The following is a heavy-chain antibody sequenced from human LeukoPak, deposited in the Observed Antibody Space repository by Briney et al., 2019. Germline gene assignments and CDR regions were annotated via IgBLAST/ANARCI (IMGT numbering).Heavy chain of an antibody. CDR2: IYSGGST. J-gene: IGHJ4*02. CDR1: GFTVSSNY. Sequence: PGGSLRLSCAASGFTVSSNYMSWVRQAPGKGLEWVSVIYSGGSTYYADSVKGRFTISRDNSKNTLYLQMNSLRAEDTAVYYCASQRSAYAYYFDYWGQGTLVTVSS. V-gene: IGHV3-53*01. D-gene: IGHD3-16*01. CDR3: ASQRSAYAYYFDY.